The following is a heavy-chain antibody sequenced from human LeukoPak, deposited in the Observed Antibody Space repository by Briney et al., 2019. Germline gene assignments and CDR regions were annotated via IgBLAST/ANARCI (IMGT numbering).Heavy chain of an antibody. Sequence: ASVKVSCKASGYTFTSYDINWVRQATGQGLEWMGWMNPNSGNTGYAQKFQGRVTMTRNTSISTAYMELSSLRSEDTAVYYCASNSMITFGGVIALPNWFDPWGQGTLVTVSS. CDR3: ASNSMITFGGVIALPNWFDP. J-gene: IGHJ5*02. V-gene: IGHV1-8*01. CDR2: MNPNSGNT. D-gene: IGHD3-16*02. CDR1: GYTFTSYD.